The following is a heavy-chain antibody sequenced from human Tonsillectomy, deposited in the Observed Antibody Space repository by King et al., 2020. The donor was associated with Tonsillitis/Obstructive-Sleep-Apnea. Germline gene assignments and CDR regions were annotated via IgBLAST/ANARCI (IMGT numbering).Heavy chain of an antibody. V-gene: IGHV3-11*01. J-gene: IGHJ4*02. CDR3: ARFPFDAAYPPKDY. CDR1: GFIFSDDY. CDR2: ISSSGRTI. Sequence: VQLVQSGGGLVKPGGSLRLSCGVSGFIFSDDYMCWIRQAPGKGLEWISYISSSGRTIYYADSVKGRFTISRDNAKNSLYLQMNSLRAEDTAVYYCARFPFDAAYPPKDYWGQGTLVTVSS. D-gene: IGHD2-15*01.